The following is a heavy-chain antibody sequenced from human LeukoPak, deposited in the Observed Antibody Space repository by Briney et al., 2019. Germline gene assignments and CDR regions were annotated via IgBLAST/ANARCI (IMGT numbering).Heavy chain of an antibody. Sequence: GGSLRPSCAASGFTFSSYAMSWVRQAPGKGLEWVSAISGSGGSTYYADSVKGRFTISRDNSKNTLYLQMNSLRAEDTAVYYCAKTPGLDYDSSGYEGYWGQGTLVTVSS. D-gene: IGHD3-22*01. J-gene: IGHJ4*02. CDR2: ISGSGGST. CDR1: GFTFSSYA. V-gene: IGHV3-23*01. CDR3: AKTPGLDYDSSGYEGY.